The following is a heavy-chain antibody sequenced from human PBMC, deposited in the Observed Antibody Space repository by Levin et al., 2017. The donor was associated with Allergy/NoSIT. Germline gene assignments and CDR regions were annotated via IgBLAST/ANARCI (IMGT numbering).Heavy chain of an antibody. CDR3: AREKSKDDSSGYYPLDY. CDR2: TNPNSGGT. D-gene: IGHD3-22*01. CDR1: GYTFTGYY. J-gene: IGHJ4*02. Sequence: ASVKVSCKASGYTFTGYYMHWVRQAPGQGLEWMGWTNPNSGGTKYAQKFQGRVTMTRDTSISTAYMELSRLRSDDTAVYYCAREKSKDDSSGYYPLDYWGQGTLVTVSS. V-gene: IGHV1-2*02.